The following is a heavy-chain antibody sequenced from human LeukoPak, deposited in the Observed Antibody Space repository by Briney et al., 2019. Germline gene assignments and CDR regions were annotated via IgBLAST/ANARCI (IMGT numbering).Heavy chain of an antibody. Sequence: GESLRLSCAASGFTFSNAWMSWVRQAPGEGLEWVGRIKSKPDGGTTDYAAPVKGKFTISRDDSKNTLYLQMDSLKTEDTALYYCTTDRGRTELPLFGYWGQGTLVTVSS. J-gene: IGHJ4*02. CDR2: IKSKPDGGTT. CDR1: GFTFSNAW. V-gene: IGHV3-15*01. D-gene: IGHD1-26*01. CDR3: TTDRGRTELPLFGY.